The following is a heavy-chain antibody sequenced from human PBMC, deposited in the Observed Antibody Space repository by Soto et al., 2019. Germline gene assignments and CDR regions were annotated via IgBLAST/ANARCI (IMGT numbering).Heavy chain of an antibody. V-gene: IGHV2-70*04. D-gene: IGHD5-12*01. CDR3: AVPEASGYRHDPFGI. CDR2: IDWDDDK. CDR1: GFSLSTSGMR. Sequence: SGPTLVNHTQTLTLTCTFSGFSLSTSGMRVSWIRQPPGKALEWLARIDWDDDKFYSTSLKTRLTISKDTSKNQVVLTMTNRDPVDAATYYCAVPEASGYRHDPFGIWGQGTMVTVSS. J-gene: IGHJ3*02.